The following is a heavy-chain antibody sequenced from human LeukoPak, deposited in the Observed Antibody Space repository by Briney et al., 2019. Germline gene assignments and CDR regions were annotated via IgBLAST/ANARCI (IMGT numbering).Heavy chain of an antibody. CDR3: AREGYYDSSGYYYFDY. Sequence: GGSLRLSCAASGFTFSSYAMNRVRQAPGKGLEWVSTISGSGDKTYYADSVKGRFTISRDDPKNTLYLQMNSLRAEDTAVYYCAREGYYDSSGYYYFDYWGQGTLVTVSS. J-gene: IGHJ4*02. D-gene: IGHD3-22*01. V-gene: IGHV3-23*01. CDR2: ISGSGDKT. CDR1: GFTFSSYA.